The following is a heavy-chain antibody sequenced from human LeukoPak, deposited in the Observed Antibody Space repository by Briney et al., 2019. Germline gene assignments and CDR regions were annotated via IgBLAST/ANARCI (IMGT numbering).Heavy chain of an antibody. J-gene: IGHJ4*02. V-gene: IGHV3-30*18. CDR2: ISYDGSNK. Sequence: GGSLRLSCAASGFTFSSYGMHWVRQAPGKGLEWVAVISYDGSNKYYADSVKGRFTISRDNSKNTLYLQMNSLRAEDTAVYYCAKGPRGYFDWLLYLDYWGQGTLVTVSS. D-gene: IGHD3-9*01. CDR3: AKGPRGYFDWLLYLDY. CDR1: GFTFSSYG.